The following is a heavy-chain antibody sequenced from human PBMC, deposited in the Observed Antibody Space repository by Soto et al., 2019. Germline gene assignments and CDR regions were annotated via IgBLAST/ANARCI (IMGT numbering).Heavy chain of an antibody. D-gene: IGHD6-13*01. CDR1: GGSISSYY. CDR3: ARGPIQGYSSSSAYFDY. Sequence: SEPLSLTCTVSGGSISSYYWSWIRQPPGKGLEWIGYIYYSGSTNYNPSLKSRVTISVDTSKNQFSLKLSSVTAADTAVYYCARGPIQGYSSSSAYFDYWGQGTLVTVSS. V-gene: IGHV4-59*01. J-gene: IGHJ4*02. CDR2: IYYSGST.